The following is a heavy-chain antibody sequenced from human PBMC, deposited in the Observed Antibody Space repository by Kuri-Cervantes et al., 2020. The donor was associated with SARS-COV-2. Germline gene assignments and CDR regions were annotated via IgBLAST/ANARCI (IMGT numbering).Heavy chain of an antibody. CDR3: ARSYDSSGSDAFDI. D-gene: IGHD3-22*01. Sequence: SCAVSGGSISSSNWWSWVRQPPGKGLEWIGEIYHSGSTNYNPSLKSRVTISVDTPKNQFSLKLSSVTAADTAVYYCARSYDSSGSDAFDIWGQGTMVTVSS. V-gene: IGHV4-4*02. CDR2: IYHSGST. J-gene: IGHJ3*02. CDR1: GGSISSSNW.